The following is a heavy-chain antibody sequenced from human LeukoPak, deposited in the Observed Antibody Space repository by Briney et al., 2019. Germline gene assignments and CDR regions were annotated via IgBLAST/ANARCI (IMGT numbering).Heavy chain of an antibody. Sequence: GGSLRLSCAASGFTFSSYAMPWVRQTPGKGLEYVSAISTNGGGTYYAPSVTRIFPTSSDNSKNTLYLQMGSLRAEDMAVYFCARYCNGVTCYSGYDYWGQGTLVTVSS. J-gene: IGHJ4*02. V-gene: IGHV3-64*01. CDR2: ISTNGGGT. CDR1: GFTFSSYA. D-gene: IGHD2-15*01. CDR3: ARYCNGVTCYSGYDY.